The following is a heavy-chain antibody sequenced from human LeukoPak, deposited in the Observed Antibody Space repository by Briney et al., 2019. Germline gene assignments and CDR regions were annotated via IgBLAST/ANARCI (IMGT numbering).Heavy chain of an antibody. Sequence: GGSLRLSCATSGFTFIDAWMSWVRQAPGKGLEWVGRIKSKAGGGTPDYAAPVKGRFTISRDDSQNTLYVQMDSLTTDDTAVYYCATIRDSSSWAFDYWGQGTLVTVSS. D-gene: IGHD6-13*01. CDR3: ATIRDSSSWAFDY. J-gene: IGHJ4*02. V-gene: IGHV3-15*01. CDR1: GFTFIDAW. CDR2: IKSKAGGGTP.